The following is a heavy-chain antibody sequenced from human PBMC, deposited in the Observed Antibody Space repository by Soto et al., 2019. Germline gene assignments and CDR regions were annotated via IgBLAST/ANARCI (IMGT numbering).Heavy chain of an antibody. Sequence: PSETLSLTCAVYGGSFSGYYWSWIRQPPGKGLEWIGEINHSGSTNYNPSLKSRVTISVDTSKNQFSLKLSSVTAADTAVYYCARALSYYDFWSGYYSSYYGMDVWGQGTTVTVS. CDR3: ARALSYYDFWSGYYSSYYGMDV. J-gene: IGHJ6*02. CDR2: INHSGST. D-gene: IGHD3-3*01. CDR1: GGSFSGYY. V-gene: IGHV4-34*01.